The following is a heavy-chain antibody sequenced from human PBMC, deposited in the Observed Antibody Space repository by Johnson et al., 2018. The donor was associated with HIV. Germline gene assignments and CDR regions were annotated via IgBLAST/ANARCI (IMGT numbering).Heavy chain of an antibody. J-gene: IGHJ3*02. CDR3: TIYCSGGSCYPWAFDI. Sequence: VQLVESGGGLVQPGGSLRLSCAASGFTFSNAWMSWVRQAPGKGLEWVARIKSKTDGGTTDFAAPVKGRFTISRDDSKNTLYLQMNILNTEDTAVYYCTIYCSGGSCYPWAFDIWGQGTMVTVSS. V-gene: IGHV3-15*01. D-gene: IGHD2-15*01. CDR2: IKSKTDGGTT. CDR1: GFTFSNAW.